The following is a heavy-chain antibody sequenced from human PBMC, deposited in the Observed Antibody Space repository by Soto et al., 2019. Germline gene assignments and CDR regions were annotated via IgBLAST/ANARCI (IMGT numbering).Heavy chain of an antibody. CDR1: GGTFSSYA. D-gene: IGHD6-13*01. V-gene: IGHV1-69*13. CDR2: IIPIFGTA. Sequence: SLKVSCKASGGTFSSYAISWVRQAPGQGREWMGGIIPIFGTANYAQKFQGRVTITAEESTSTAYMELSSLRSEDTAVYYCARGGSSSQNWFDPWGQGXLVTVSS. CDR3: ARGGSSSQNWFDP. J-gene: IGHJ5*02.